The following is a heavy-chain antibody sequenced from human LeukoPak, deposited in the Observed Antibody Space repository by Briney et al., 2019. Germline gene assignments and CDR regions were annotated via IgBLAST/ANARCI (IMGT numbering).Heavy chain of an antibody. V-gene: IGHV3-48*03. Sequence: GGSLRLSCAASGFTFSSYEMNWVRQAPGKGLEWVSFIRSGGITTYYAESVKGRFTISRDNAKNTLYLQMNSLRAEDTAVYYCARGDGYFTYWGQGTLVTVSS. CDR2: IRSGGITT. CDR1: GFTFSSYE. CDR3: ARGDGYFTY. J-gene: IGHJ4*02.